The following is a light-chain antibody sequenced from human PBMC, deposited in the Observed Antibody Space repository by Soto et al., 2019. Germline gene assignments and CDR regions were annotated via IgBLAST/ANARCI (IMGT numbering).Light chain of an antibody. J-gene: IGKJ5*01. CDR1: QSVGDY. Sequence: EIVLTQSPATRSLCPGERASLSFRVSQSVGDYLAWYQQKPGQAPRLLIYDASNRAAGVPYRFRGSGSGTDFTLTISSVEPEDFGVYYCQQRSDWPPITFGQGTRLEI. V-gene: IGKV3-11*01. CDR3: QQRSDWPPIT. CDR2: DAS.